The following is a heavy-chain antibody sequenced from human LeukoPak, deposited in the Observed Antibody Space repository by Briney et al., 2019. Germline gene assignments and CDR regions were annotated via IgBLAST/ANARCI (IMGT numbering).Heavy chain of an antibody. CDR3: TLIKGWGSGTYYLDY. CDR1: GFSISDDW. Sequence: GGSLRLSCAASGFSISDDWMSWVRQALGEGLEWVGRIKSESSGATTHYAAPVKGRFTIARDDSKNTLYLQLNSLKTDDTAVYYCTLIKGWGSGTYYLDYWGQGSLVTVSS. J-gene: IGHJ4*02. V-gene: IGHV3-15*01. CDR2: IKSESSGATT. D-gene: IGHD3-10*01.